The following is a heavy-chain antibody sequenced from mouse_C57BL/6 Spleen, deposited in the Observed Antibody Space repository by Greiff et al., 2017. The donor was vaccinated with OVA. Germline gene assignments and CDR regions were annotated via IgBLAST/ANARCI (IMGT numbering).Heavy chain of an antibody. CDR1: GFSFNTYA. CDR3: VRHLDYYGSSLDY. D-gene: IGHD1-1*01. Sequence: EVQLVESGGGLVQPKGSLKLSCAASGFSFNTYAMNWVRQAPGKGLEWVARIRSKSNNYATYYADSVKDRFTISRDDSESMLYLQMNNLKTEDTAMYYCVRHLDYYGSSLDYWGQGTTLTVSS. J-gene: IGHJ2*01. V-gene: IGHV10-1*01. CDR2: IRSKSNNYAT.